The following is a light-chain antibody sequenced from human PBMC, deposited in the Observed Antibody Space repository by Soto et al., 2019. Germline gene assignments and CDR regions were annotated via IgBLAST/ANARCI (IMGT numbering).Light chain of an antibody. V-gene: IGKV1-27*01. CDR1: QGIRNF. Sequence: DFQMTQSPTSLSASVGDRVTITCRASQGIRNFVAWYQQKPGKAPKHLIYAASTLQSGVPSRFSGSGSGTHFTLTINSLQPEDVATYSCQKYSSVPVFGPGTKVEIK. CDR3: QKYSSVPV. CDR2: AAS. J-gene: IGKJ3*01.